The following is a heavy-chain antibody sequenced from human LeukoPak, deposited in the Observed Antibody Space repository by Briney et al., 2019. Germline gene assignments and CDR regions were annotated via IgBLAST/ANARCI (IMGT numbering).Heavy chain of an antibody. CDR2: ISYDGNNK. Sequence: PGGSLRLSCVASGFTFSSYVMHWVRQAPGKGLEWVAVISYDGNNKYYGDSVKGRFTISRDNSKNTLYLQMNSLRAEDTAVYYCARPPSSGSYFYYFDYWGQGTLVTVSS. V-gene: IGHV3-30-3*01. CDR1: GFTFSSYV. CDR3: ARPPSSGSYFYYFDY. J-gene: IGHJ4*02. D-gene: IGHD1-26*01.